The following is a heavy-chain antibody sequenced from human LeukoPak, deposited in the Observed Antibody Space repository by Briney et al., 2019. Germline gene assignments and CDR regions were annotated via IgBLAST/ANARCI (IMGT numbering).Heavy chain of an antibody. CDR2: IIPILGIA. Sequence: SVKVSCKASGYTFTGYYMHWVRQAPGQGLEWMGRIIPILGIANYAQKFQGRVTITADKSTSTAYMEPSSLRSEDTAVYYCATVDDLEFRYYFDYWGQGTLVTVSS. J-gene: IGHJ4*02. CDR3: ATVDDLEFRYYFDY. V-gene: IGHV1-69*02. D-gene: IGHD3-10*01. CDR1: GYTFTGYY.